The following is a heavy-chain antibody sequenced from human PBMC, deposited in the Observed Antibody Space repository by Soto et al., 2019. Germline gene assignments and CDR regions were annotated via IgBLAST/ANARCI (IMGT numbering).Heavy chain of an antibody. CDR2: ISGSGGST. CDR1: GFTFSTYA. CDR3: ASAATSSWSKIDY. D-gene: IGHD6-13*01. V-gene: IGHV3-23*01. Sequence: GGSLRLSCAASGFTFSTYAMSWVRQAPGKGLEWVSFISGSGGSTNYADSVKGRFAISRDNSKNTLYLQMNSLRAEDTAVYYCASAATSSWSKIDYWGQGTLVTVSS. J-gene: IGHJ4*02.